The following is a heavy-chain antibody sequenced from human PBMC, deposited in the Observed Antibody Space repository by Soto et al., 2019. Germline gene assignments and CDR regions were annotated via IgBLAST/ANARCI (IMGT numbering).Heavy chain of an antibody. D-gene: IGHD6-13*01. CDR1: GYTFSKFW. CDR2: IYPGDYET. J-gene: IGHJ4*02. V-gene: IGHV5-51*01. CDR3: ARSPRSSPYFDY. Sequence: GESLKISCQCSGYTFSKFWIAWVRQLPGKGLEWMGIIYPGDYETRYSPSFHGKVTISADRSIGTAYLQWSSLEASDSAFYFCARSPRSSPYFDYWGQGALVTVSS.